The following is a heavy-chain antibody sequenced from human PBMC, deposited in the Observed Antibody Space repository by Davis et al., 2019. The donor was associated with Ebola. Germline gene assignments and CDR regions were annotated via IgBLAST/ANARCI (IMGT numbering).Heavy chain of an antibody. V-gene: IGHV3-21*01. Sequence: PGGSLRLSCAASGFTFSSYSMNWVRQAPGKGLEWVSSISSSSSYIYYADSVKGRFTISRDNAKNSLYLQMNSLRAEDTAVYYCARDGLPAAMIEFTGSSLNGMDVWGQGTTVTVSS. J-gene: IGHJ6*02. D-gene: IGHD2-2*01. CDR2: ISSSSSYI. CDR1: GFTFSSYS. CDR3: ARDGLPAAMIEFTGSSLNGMDV.